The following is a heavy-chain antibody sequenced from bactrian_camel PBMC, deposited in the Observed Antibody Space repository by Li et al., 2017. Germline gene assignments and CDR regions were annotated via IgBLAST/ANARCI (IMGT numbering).Heavy chain of an antibody. D-gene: IGHD2*01. CDR2: IYRRGTRP. Sequence: TDSNLYIAWFRQTPGKEREGVASIYRRGTRPSYADSVKGRFTISRDNNKANLYLEMDNLNTDDTAMYYCQARPDYFFNDTATTEIYT. V-gene: IGHV3S40*01. CDR1: TDSNLY.